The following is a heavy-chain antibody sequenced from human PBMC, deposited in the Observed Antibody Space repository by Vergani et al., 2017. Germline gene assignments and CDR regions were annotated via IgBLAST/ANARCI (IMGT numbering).Heavy chain of an antibody. CDR3: ARDLGVYSCYGEIWFDP. J-gene: IGHJ5*02. CDR2: IIPIFGTA. D-gene: IGHD5-12*01. V-gene: IGHV1-69*12. CDR1: GGTFSSYA. Sequence: QVQLVQSGAEVKKPGSSVKVSCKASGGTFSSYAISWVRQAPGQGLEWMGGIIPIFGTANYAQKFQGRVTITADESTSTAYMELSSLRSEDTAVYYCARDLGVYSCYGEIWFDPWGQGTLVTVSS.